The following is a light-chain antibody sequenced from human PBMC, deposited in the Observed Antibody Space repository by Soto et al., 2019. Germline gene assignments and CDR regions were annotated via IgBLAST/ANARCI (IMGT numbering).Light chain of an antibody. Sequence: ETVLTQSPATLSLSPGERATLSCRASQSVSSYLAWYQQKPGQAPRLLIYDASNRATGIPARFSGSGSGPDFTLTISSREPEDFAVYYCQQRTNSPLTFGGGTKVEIK. CDR3: QQRTNSPLT. CDR1: QSVSSY. CDR2: DAS. J-gene: IGKJ4*01. V-gene: IGKV3-11*01.